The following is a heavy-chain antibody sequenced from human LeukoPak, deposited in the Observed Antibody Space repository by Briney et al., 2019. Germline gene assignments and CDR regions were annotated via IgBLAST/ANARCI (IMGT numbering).Heavy chain of an antibody. CDR3: ARHNPITIFNWFDP. J-gene: IGHJ5*02. CDR2: IYSGGST. D-gene: IGHD3-3*01. V-gene: IGHV3-66*04. CDR1: GFTVSSNY. Sequence: GGSLRLSCAASGFTVSSNYMSWVRQAPGKGLEWVSVIYSGGSTYYADSVKGRFTISRDNSKNTLYLQMNSLRAEDAAVYYCARHNPITIFNWFDPWGQGTLVTVSS.